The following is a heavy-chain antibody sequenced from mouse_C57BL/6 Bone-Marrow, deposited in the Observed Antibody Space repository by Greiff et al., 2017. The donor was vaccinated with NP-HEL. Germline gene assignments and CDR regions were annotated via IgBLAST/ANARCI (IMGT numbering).Heavy chain of an antibody. CDR2: INPNNGGT. D-gene: IGHD4-1*01. CDR1: GYTFTDYN. CDR3: ARLAGVLGYYAMDY. Sequence: EVQLQQSGPELVKPGASVKIPCKASGYTFTDYNMDWVKQSHGKSLEWIGDINPNNGGTIYNQKFKGKATLTVDKSSSTAYMELRSLTSEDTAVYYCARLAGVLGYYAMDYWGQGTSVTVSS. J-gene: IGHJ4*01. V-gene: IGHV1-18*01.